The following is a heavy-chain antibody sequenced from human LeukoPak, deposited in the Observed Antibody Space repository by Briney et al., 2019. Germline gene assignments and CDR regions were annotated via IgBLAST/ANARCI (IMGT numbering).Heavy chain of an antibody. Sequence: GGSLRLSCAASGFTFSTYDMNWVRQAPGKGLEWVSCSSGSSGAISYADSVKGRFTISRDNSKNTLYLQMNSLRAEDTAVYYCAKTPSTRPRRYYYGSGSYYNGYYFDYWGQGTLVTVSS. CDR3: AKTPSTRPRRYYYGSGSYYNGYYFDY. CDR1: GFTFSTYD. V-gene: IGHV3-23*01. J-gene: IGHJ4*02. D-gene: IGHD3-10*01. CDR2: SSGSSGAI.